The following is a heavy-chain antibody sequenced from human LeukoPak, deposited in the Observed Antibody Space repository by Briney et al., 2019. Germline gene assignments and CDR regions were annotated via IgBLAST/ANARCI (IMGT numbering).Heavy chain of an antibody. CDR2: IYYSGST. Sequence: SEALSLTCTVSGGSLRNYYWGWIRQPPGKGLEWIGYIYYSGSTNYNPSLKSRVTISVDTSRNQFYLTLSSVTAADTAVYFCARLLPAVAGTSYFPHWGQGTLVTVSS. CDR1: GGSLRNYY. J-gene: IGHJ1*01. CDR3: ARLLPAVAGTSYFPH. V-gene: IGHV4-59*08. D-gene: IGHD6-19*01.